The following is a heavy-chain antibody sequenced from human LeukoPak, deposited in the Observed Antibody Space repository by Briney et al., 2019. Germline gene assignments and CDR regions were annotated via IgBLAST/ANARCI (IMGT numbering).Heavy chain of an antibody. CDR3: ARKYCSTTSCLFDN. V-gene: IGHV3-48*03. J-gene: IGHJ4*02. Sequence: SLIPSCAASGFTFSSYEMNWVRQAPGKGLQWVSDISSSGTTIYYADSVKGRFTISRDNAKNSLYLQMNSLRAEDTAVYYCARKYCSTTSCLFDNWGQGTLVTVPS. CDR1: GFTFSSYE. CDR2: ISSSGTTI. D-gene: IGHD2-2*01.